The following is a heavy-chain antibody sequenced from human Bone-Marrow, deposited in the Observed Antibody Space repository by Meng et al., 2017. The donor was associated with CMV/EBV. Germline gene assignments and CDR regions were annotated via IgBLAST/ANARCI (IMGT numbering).Heavy chain of an antibody. CDR2: ISGSGGST. J-gene: IGHJ4*02. CDR3: AKASTDTAMGDY. CDR1: GFTFSSYS. Sequence: GESLKISCAASGFTFSSYSMNWVRQAPGKGLEWVSAISGSGGSTYYADSVKGRFTISRDNSKNTLYLQMNSLRAEDTAVYYCAKASTDTAMGDYWGQGTLVTVSS. D-gene: IGHD5-18*01. V-gene: IGHV3-23*01.